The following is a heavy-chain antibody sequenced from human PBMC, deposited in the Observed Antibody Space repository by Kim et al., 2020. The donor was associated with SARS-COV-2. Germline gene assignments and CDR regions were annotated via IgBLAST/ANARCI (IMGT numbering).Heavy chain of an antibody. Sequence: ASVKVSCKASGYTFTTFAVQWVRQAPGQRLEWLGWIIAGNGDTKYSKKFQGRVTITRDTSTTTAYIEISSLTSEDTDVYYCAREATVACTLGYWGQGTLVTVSS. V-gene: IGHV1-3*01. CDR1: GYTFTTFA. D-gene: IGHD2-15*01. J-gene: IGHJ4*02. CDR2: IIAGNGDT. CDR3: AREATVACTLGY.